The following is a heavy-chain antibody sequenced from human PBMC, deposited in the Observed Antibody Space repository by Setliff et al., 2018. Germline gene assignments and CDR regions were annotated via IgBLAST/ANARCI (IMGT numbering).Heavy chain of an antibody. Sequence: LSETLSLTCAVSGYSISSGYYWGWIRQPPGKGLEWIGSIYHSGSTYYNPSLKSRVTISVDTSKNQFSLKLSSVTAADTAVYYCARHVLGYSSSYNWFDPWGQGTLVTVSS. V-gene: IGHV4-38-2*01. D-gene: IGHD6-6*01. CDR3: ARHVLGYSSSYNWFDP. CDR2: IYHSGST. J-gene: IGHJ5*02. CDR1: GYSISSGYY.